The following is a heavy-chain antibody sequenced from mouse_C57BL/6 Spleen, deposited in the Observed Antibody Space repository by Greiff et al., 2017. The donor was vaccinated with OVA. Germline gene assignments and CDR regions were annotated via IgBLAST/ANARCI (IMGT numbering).Heavy chain of an antibody. CDR3: AREDYGYYFDY. CDR2: IDPSDSYT. D-gene: IGHD1-1*01. V-gene: IGHV1-69*01. Sequence: QVQLQQPGAELVMPGASVKLSCKASGYTFTSYWMHWVKQRPGQGLEWIGEIDPSDSYTNYNQKFKGKSTLTVDKSSSTAYMQLSSLTSEDSAVDYCAREDYGYYFDYWGQGTTLTVSS. CDR1: GYTFTSYW. J-gene: IGHJ2*01.